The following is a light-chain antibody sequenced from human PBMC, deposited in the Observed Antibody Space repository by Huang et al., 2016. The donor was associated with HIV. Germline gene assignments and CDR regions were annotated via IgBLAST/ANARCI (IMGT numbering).Light chain of an antibody. CDR2: GAS. V-gene: IGKV3-15*01. CDR3: QQYNNWPPEYT. J-gene: IGKJ2*01. Sequence: EIVMTQSPATLSVSPGERATLSCRASQSINSNLAWYQQKPGQAPRLLIYGASTRATGMPARFSGSGSGTKFTLSISSLQSEDFAVYYCQQYNNWPPEYTFGQGTKLEIK. CDR1: QSINSN.